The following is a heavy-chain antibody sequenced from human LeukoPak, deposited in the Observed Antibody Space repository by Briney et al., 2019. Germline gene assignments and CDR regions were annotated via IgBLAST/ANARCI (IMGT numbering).Heavy chain of an antibody. J-gene: IGHJ4*02. Sequence: GGSLRLSCAASGFTLSSYTMNWIRQAPGKGLEWISFINTKSKAIYYADSVKGRFTISRDNARNLLHLQMNSLRAEDTALYFCVRDQDWAFDYWGQGTLVTVSS. CDR2: INTKSKAI. V-gene: IGHV3-48*01. D-gene: IGHD3-9*01. CDR1: GFTLSSYT. CDR3: VRDQDWAFDY.